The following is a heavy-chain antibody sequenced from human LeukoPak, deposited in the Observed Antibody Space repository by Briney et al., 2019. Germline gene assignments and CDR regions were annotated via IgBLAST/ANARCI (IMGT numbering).Heavy chain of an antibody. CDR2: IYGADAA. D-gene: IGHD6-13*01. CDR3: VTSTGQQFIPYDY. Sequence: GGSLRLSCAASGFNVSINYMTWIRQAPGKGLGWVSLIYGADAAYYAESVRGRFMISRDNLKNTLFLQMNSLRVEDTAVYYCVTSTGQQFIPYDYWGQGTHVTVSS. V-gene: IGHV3-66*02. CDR1: GFNVSINY. J-gene: IGHJ4*02.